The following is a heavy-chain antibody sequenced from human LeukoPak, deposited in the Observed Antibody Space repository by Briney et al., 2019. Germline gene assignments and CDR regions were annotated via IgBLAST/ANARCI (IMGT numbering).Heavy chain of an antibody. CDR1: GGSFSGYY. J-gene: IGHJ4*02. Sequence: PSETLSLTCAVYGGSFSGYYWSWIRQPPGKGLEWIGEINHSGSTNYNPSLKSRVTISVDTSKNQFSLKLSSVTAADTAVYYCARKELRTFDYWGQGTLVTVSS. V-gene: IGHV4-34*01. D-gene: IGHD3-10*01. CDR2: INHSGST. CDR3: ARKELRTFDY.